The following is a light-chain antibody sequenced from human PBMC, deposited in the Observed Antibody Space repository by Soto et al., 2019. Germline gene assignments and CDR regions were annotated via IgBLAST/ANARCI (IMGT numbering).Light chain of an antibody. CDR2: STN. CDR3: AALDYRLDGLYV. CDR1: YSNIGSNS. Sequence: QSVLTQPPSASGTPGQRVTISCSGSYSNIGSNSVHWYQHLPGTAPKLLIYSTNQRPSGVPGRFSASKSGTSASLAISGLQSEDEADYYCAALDYRLDGLYVFGTGTKVTVL. J-gene: IGLJ1*01. V-gene: IGLV1-44*01.